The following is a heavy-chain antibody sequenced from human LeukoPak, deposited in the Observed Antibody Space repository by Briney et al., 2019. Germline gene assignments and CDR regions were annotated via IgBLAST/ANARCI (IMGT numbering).Heavy chain of an antibody. D-gene: IGHD6-13*01. CDR3: ARVYYSRSYDYWYFDL. CDR2: IYYSGNT. V-gene: IGHV4-59*01. CDR1: GGSFSGYY. Sequence: PSETLSLTCAVYGGSFSGYYWSWIRQPPGKGLEWIGYIYYSGNTNYNPSLKSRVTISVDTSKNQFSLKLSSVTAADAAVYYCARVYYSRSYDYWYFDLWGRGTLVTVSS. J-gene: IGHJ2*01.